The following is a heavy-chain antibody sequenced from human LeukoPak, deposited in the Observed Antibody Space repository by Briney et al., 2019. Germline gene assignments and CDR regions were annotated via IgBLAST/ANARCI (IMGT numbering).Heavy chain of an antibody. D-gene: IGHD2-15*01. CDR2: ISYDGSNK. V-gene: IGHV3-30*03. CDR1: GFTFSSYG. J-gene: IGHJ4*02. CDR3: ARRSGYCSGGDCSYYFDY. Sequence: GGSLRLSCAASGFTFSSYGMHWVRQAPGKGLEWVAVISYDGSNKYYADSVKGRFTISRDNSKNTLYLQMNSLRAEDTAVFYCARRSGYCSGGDCSYYFDYWGQGTLVTVSS.